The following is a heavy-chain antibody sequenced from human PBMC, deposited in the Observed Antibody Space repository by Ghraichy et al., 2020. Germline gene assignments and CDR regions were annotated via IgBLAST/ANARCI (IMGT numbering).Heavy chain of an antibody. D-gene: IGHD3-3*01. CDR3: ARTGGLEDFWSGFQNWLDP. CDR1: GYSFTSYG. Sequence: ASVKVSCKTSGYSFTSYGVSWVRQAPGQGLEWMGRISPYNGQTNYAQKFQGRISVTTDTAKSTVYMELRNLRSNDTAIYFCARTGGLEDFWSGFQNWLDPWGQGSLVTVSS. CDR2: ISPYNGQT. V-gene: IGHV1-18*01. J-gene: IGHJ5*02.